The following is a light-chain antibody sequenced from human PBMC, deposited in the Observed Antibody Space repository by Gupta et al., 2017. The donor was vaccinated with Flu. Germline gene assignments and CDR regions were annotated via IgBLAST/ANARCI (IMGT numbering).Light chain of an antibody. Sequence: ATLSVSPGERATLSCRASQSVSNNLAWYQQKPGQAPRLLIYGASTRATTIPARFSGSGSETEFTLTISSLQSEDFAVYYCQQYNEWPPYTFGQGTKLEIK. CDR3: QQYNEWPPYT. CDR1: QSVSNN. V-gene: IGKV3-15*01. CDR2: GAS. J-gene: IGKJ2*01.